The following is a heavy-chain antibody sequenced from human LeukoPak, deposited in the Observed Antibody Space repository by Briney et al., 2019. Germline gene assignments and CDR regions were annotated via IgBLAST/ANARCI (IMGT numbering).Heavy chain of an antibody. CDR1: GFSFSSYW. J-gene: IGHJ4*02. CDR2: ISNDESTI. CDR3: AKDRSGMAYHFDF. D-gene: IGHD2-2*02. V-gene: IGHV3-74*01. Sequence: GGSLRLSCAASGFSFSSYWMHWVRQAPGKGPVWVSLISNDESTIIYADSVKGRFTISRDNAKNTLYLQMDSLRAEDTAVYYCAKDRSGMAYHFDFWGQGTLVTVSS.